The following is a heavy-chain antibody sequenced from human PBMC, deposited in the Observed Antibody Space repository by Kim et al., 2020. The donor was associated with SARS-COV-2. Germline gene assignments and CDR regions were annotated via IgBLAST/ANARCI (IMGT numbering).Heavy chain of an antibody. V-gene: IGHV4-31*02. CDR3: ARGVAGNAFDI. J-gene: IGHJ3*02. Sequence: TYYTPSLKCRVTISVDTSKNQFSLKLSSVTAADTAVYYCARGVAGNAFDIWGQGTMVTVSS. D-gene: IGHD6-19*01. CDR2: T.